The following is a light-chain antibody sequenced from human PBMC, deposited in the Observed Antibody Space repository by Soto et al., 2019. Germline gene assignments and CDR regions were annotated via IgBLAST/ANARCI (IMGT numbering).Light chain of an antibody. V-gene: IGKV3-20*01. CDR2: GAS. CDR1: QSVSSSY. J-gene: IGKJ1*01. Sequence: EMGLTQSPGTLSLSPGERATLSCRASQSVSSSYLAWYQQKPGQAPRLLIYGASSRATDIPDRFSGSGSGTDFTLTISRLEPEDFAVYYCQQYVSSPWTFGQGTKVDIK. CDR3: QQYVSSPWT.